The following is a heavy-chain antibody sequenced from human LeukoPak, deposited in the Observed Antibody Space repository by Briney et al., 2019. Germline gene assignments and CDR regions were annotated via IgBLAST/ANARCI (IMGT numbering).Heavy chain of an antibody. D-gene: IGHD5-24*01. CDR2: IRYDGSNK. CDR3: AKGGHGYNGEVDYFDY. Sequence: PGGSLRLSCAASGFTFSSYGMHWVRQAPGKGLEWVAFIRYDGSNKYYADSVKGRFTISRDNSKNTLYLQMNSLRAEDTAVYYCAKGGHGYNGEVDYFDYWGQGTLVTVSS. CDR1: GFTFSSYG. J-gene: IGHJ4*02. V-gene: IGHV3-30*02.